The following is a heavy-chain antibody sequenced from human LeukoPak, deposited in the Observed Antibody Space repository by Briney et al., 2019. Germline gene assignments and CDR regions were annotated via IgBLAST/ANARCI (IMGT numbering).Heavy chain of an antibody. D-gene: IGHD3-10*01. Sequence: PGGSLRLSCAASGFTFSGAWMHWVCQAPGKGLVWVSRINNDGTTTMYADSVKGRFTLSRDNAKNTLYLQMNSLRAEDTAVYYCARVSGPGMNEYFHLWGQGTLVTVSS. CDR2: INNDGTTT. CDR3: ARVSGPGMNEYFHL. CDR1: GFTFSGAW. J-gene: IGHJ1*01. V-gene: IGHV3-74*03.